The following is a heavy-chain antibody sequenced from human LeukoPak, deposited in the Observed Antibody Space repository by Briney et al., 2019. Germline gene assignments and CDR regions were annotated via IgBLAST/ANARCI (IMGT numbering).Heavy chain of an antibody. D-gene: IGHD5-12*01. J-gene: IGHJ5*02. V-gene: IGHV3-30*03. Sequence: PGRSLRLSCAASGFTFSSYGMHWVRQAPGKGLEWVAVISYDGSNKYYADSVKGRFSISRDNSKNTLYLQMNSLRVEDTAVYYCARVDYSNWFDPWGQGTLVTVSS. CDR3: ARVDYSNWFDP. CDR2: ISYDGSNK. CDR1: GFTFSSYG.